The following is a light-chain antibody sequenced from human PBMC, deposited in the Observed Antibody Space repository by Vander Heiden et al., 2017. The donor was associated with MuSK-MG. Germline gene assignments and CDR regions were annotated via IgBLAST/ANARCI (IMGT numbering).Light chain of an antibody. Sequence: SYVLTQPPSVSVAPGKTARIPCGGNNIGSKSVHWYQQKPGQAPVLVIYDDSDRPAGIPGRFSGSNSGNTATLTISRVEDGDEADYYCQVWDSSSVVFGGGTKLTVL. J-gene: IGLJ2*01. CDR1: NIGSKS. V-gene: IGLV3-21*04. CDR2: DDS. CDR3: QVWDSSSVV.